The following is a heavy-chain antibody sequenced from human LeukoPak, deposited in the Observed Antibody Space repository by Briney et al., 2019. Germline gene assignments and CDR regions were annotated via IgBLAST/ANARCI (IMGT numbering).Heavy chain of an antibody. CDR1: GGSINSSNW. CDR2: IYRTGST. D-gene: IGHD5-24*01. J-gene: IGHJ6*03. V-gene: IGHV4-4*02. Sequence: SETLSLTCAVSGGSINSSNWWSWVRQPPGKGLEWIGEIYRTGSTNYNPSLKSRVTISVDKSKNQFSLKVSSVTAADTAVYFCARDLNGYPPTCYMDVWGKGTTVTVSS. CDR3: ARDLNGYPPTCYMDV.